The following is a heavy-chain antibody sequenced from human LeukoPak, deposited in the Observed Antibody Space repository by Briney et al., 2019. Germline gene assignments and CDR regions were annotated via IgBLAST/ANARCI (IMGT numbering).Heavy chain of an antibody. CDR2: IYYSGST. Sequence: SETLSLTCTVSGGSISSYYWSWIRQPPGKGLEWIGYIYYSGSTNYNPSLKSRVTISVDTSKNQFSLKLSSVTAADTAVYYCARSRSSSWPNDAFEIWGQGTMVTVSS. J-gene: IGHJ3*02. V-gene: IGHV4-59*01. CDR3: ARSRSSSWPNDAFEI. D-gene: IGHD6-13*01. CDR1: GGSISSYY.